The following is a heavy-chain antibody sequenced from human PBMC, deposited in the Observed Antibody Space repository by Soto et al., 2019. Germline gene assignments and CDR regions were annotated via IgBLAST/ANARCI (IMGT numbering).Heavy chain of an antibody. CDR3: ARALYGSGGLDV. V-gene: IGHV4-59*12. J-gene: IGHJ6*02. CDR2: IYYSGST. Sequence: QVQLQESGPGLVKPSETLSLTCSVSGGSITSYYWSCIRQPPGKGLEWIGTIYYSGSTNYNPSLKSRVTISVDASNNQFSLKLNSVTAADTAVYYCARALYGSGGLDVWGQGTTVTVSS. D-gene: IGHD3-10*01. CDR1: GGSITSYY.